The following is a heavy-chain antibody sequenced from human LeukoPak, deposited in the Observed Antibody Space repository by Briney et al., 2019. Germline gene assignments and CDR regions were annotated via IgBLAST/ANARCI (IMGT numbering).Heavy chain of an antibody. Sequence: GESLQISCQGSGSTFTSYWIGWGRQVPGKGLEWMGIIYPGDSATRYSPSLQGQVTISAAKSISTAYQQWSSVKASDTAMYYCARIRGGDARGHYFDYWVQGTLVGVSS. J-gene: IGHJ4*02. CDR1: GSTFTSYW. D-gene: IGHD3-16*01. V-gene: IGHV5-51*01. CDR3: ARIRGGDARGHYFDY. CDR2: IYPGDSAT.